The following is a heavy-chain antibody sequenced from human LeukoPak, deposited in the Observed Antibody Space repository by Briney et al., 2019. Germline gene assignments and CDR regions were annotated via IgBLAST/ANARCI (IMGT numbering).Heavy chain of an antibody. D-gene: IGHD2-21*01. J-gene: IGHJ6*03. V-gene: IGHV3-13*01. CDR3: GRATVIGSVPVPGYMDV. CDR2: IGTIGDT. Sequence: HPGGSLRLSCAASGCTFSRFDMHWVRQVAGKGLEWVSSIGTIGDTFYPGSVKGRFTISTENAKNSLYLQMNSMRAGDTAVYYCGRATVIGSVPVPGYMDVWGKGTTVTVSS. CDR1: GCTFSRFD.